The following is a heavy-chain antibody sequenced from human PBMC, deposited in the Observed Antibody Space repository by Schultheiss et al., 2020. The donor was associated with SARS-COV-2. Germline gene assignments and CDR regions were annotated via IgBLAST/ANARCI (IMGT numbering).Heavy chain of an antibody. CDR3: ARDYGALAEYFQH. D-gene: IGHD4-17*01. J-gene: IGHJ1*01. Sequence: SQTLSLTCAVYGGSFSGYYWSWIRQPPGKGLEWIGYIYYSGSTNYNPSLKSRVTISVDTSKNQFSLKLSSVTAADTAVYYCARDYGALAEYFQHWGQGTLVTVSS. CDR2: IYYSGST. CDR1: GGSFSGYY. V-gene: IGHV4-59*01.